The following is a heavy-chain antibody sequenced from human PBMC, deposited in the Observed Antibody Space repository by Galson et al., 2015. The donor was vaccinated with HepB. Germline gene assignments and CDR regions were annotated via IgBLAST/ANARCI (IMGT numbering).Heavy chain of an antibody. CDR1: GYTFTSYH. J-gene: IGHJ4*02. CDR3: ARVAHNYGDYPDY. D-gene: IGHD4-17*01. CDR2: INPNSGGT. V-gene: IGHV1-46*01. Sequence: SVKVSCKASGYTFTSYHIHWVRQAPGQGLEWMGKINPNSGGTSYAQRFQGRVTTTRDTSTSTVYMELSSLRSEDTAVYYCARVAHNYGDYPDYWGQGTLVTVSS.